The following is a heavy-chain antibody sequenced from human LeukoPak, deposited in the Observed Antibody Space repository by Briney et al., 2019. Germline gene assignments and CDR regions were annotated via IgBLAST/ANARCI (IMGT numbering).Heavy chain of an antibody. D-gene: IGHD3-22*01. CDR3: ARGRPRYYDSSGYANPPFDY. Sequence: ASVKVSCKASGYTFTGYYMHWVRQAPGQGLEWMGRINPNSGGTNYAQKFQGRVTMTRDTSISTACMELSRLRSDDTAVYYCARGRPRYYDSSGYANPPFDYWGQGTLVTVSS. J-gene: IGHJ4*02. V-gene: IGHV1-2*06. CDR2: INPNSGGT. CDR1: GYTFTGYY.